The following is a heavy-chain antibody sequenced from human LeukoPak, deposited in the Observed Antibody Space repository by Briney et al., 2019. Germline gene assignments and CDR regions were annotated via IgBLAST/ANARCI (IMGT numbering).Heavy chain of an antibody. Sequence: QPGGPLRLSCAASGFIFSSYEMNWVRQAPGKGLEWVSYISSSGSIIYYADSVKGRFTISRDNAKNSLYLQMNSLRAEDTAVYYCATLGYCSSTRCLDYWGQGTLVTVSS. CDR3: ATLGYCSSTRCLDY. CDR2: ISSSGSII. J-gene: IGHJ4*02. V-gene: IGHV3-48*03. D-gene: IGHD2-2*01. CDR1: GFIFSSYE.